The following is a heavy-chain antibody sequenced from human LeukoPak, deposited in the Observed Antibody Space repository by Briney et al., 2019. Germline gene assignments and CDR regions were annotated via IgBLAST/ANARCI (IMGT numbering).Heavy chain of an antibody. V-gene: IGHV3-23*01. CDR3: AKDLNALLQTFDY. CDR1: GFTFSSYA. D-gene: IGHD3-22*01. CDR2: ISGSGGST. Sequence: GGSLRLSCAASGFTFSSYAMSWVRQAPGKGLEWVSAISGSGGSTYYADSVKGRFTISRNNSKNTLYLQMNSLRAEDTAVYYCAKDLNALLQTFDYWGQGTLVTVSS. J-gene: IGHJ4*02.